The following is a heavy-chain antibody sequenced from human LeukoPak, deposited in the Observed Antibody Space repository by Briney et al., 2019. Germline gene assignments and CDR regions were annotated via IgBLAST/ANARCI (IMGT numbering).Heavy chain of an antibody. D-gene: IGHD6-6*01. V-gene: IGHV3-33*08. J-gene: IGHJ5*02. CDR1: GFTFSSYG. Sequence: GGSLRLSCAASGFTFSSYGMRWVRQAPGKGLEWVAVIWYDGSNKYYADSVQGRFTISRDNSKNTLYLQMNSLRAEDTAVYYCARTLLAAPNWFDPWGQGTLVTVSS. CDR2: IWYDGSNK. CDR3: ARTLLAAPNWFDP.